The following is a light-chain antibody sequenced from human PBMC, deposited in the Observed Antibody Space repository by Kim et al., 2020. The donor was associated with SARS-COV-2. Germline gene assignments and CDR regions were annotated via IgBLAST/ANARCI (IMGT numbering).Light chain of an antibody. J-gene: IGKJ4*01. V-gene: IGKV3-20*01. CDR3: QQYGRPPLT. CDR2: GAS. CDR1: QSVNSNY. Sequence: EIVLTQSPGTLSLSPGERATLSCRASQSVNSNYLTGYQQRPAQAPRLLIYGASTRATGIPDRFSGSGHGTDFTLTISRLEPEDFAVYYCQQYGRPPLTFGGGTKREI.